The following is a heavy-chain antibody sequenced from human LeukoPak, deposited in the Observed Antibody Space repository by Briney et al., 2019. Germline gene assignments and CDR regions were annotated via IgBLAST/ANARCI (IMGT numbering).Heavy chain of an antibody. J-gene: IGHJ4*02. CDR1: GYTLTGYY. CDR3: ARVDWGVVTAATFDY. V-gene: IGHV1-2*02. D-gene: IGHD2-21*02. Sequence: ASVKVSCKASGYTLTGYYMHWVRQAPGQGLEWMGWINPNSGGTNYAQKFQGRVTMTRDTSISTAYMELSRLRSDDTAVYYCARVDWGVVTAATFDYWGQGTLVTVSS. CDR2: INPNSGGT.